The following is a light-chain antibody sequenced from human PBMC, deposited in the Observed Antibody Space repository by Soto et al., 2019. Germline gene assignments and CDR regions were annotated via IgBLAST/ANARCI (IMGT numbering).Light chain of an antibody. Sequence: DIHMTQSPSSLSASVGDRVTLTCRASRDISDDLAWFQQKPGKAPRSLIYSAYSLHGGVSSRFAGRGSGTDFTLTSSGLQPEDFATYYCQQYRAYPLTFGGGSKVEL. CDR1: RDISDD. V-gene: IGKV1-16*01. CDR2: SAY. CDR3: QQYRAYPLT. J-gene: IGKJ4*01.